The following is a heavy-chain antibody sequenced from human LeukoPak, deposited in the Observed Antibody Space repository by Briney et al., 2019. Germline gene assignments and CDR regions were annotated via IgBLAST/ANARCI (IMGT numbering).Heavy chain of an antibody. D-gene: IGHD6-19*01. CDR3: AREAGYSSGWLDY. Sequence: SETLSLTCAVYGGSFSGYYWGWIRQPPGKGLEWIGEINHSGSTNYNPSLKSRVTISVDTSKNQFSLELSSVTAADTAVYYCAREAGYSSGWLDYWGQGTLVTVSS. CDR1: GGSFSGYY. CDR2: INHSGST. J-gene: IGHJ4*02. V-gene: IGHV4-34*01.